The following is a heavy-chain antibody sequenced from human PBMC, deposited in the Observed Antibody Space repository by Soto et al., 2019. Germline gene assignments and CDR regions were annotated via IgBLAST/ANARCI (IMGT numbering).Heavy chain of an antibody. CDR2: IWYDGSNK. CDR1: GFTFSSYG. D-gene: IGHD3-22*01. V-gene: IGHV3-33*01. Sequence: QVQLVESGGGVVQPGRSLRLSCAASGFTFSSYGMHWVRQAPGKGLEWVAVIWYDGSNKYYADSVKGRFTISRDNSKNTLYLQMNSLRAEDTAVYYCARSSLPLYYYDSSGWCWDYWGQGTLVTVSS. J-gene: IGHJ4*02. CDR3: ARSSLPLYYYDSSGWCWDY.